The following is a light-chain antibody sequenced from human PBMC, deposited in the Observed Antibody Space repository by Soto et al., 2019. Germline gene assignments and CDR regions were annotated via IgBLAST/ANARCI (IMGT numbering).Light chain of an antibody. CDR2: AAS. CDR1: QSISSY. CDR3: QQYYSYPQT. V-gene: IGKV1-39*01. Sequence: DIQLTQSPSLLSASIGDRVTITCRASQSISSYLNWYQQKPGKAPKLLIYAASTLQSGVPSRFSGSGSGTDFTLTIRCLQSEDFATYYCQQYYSYPQTFGQGTKVDIK. J-gene: IGKJ1*01.